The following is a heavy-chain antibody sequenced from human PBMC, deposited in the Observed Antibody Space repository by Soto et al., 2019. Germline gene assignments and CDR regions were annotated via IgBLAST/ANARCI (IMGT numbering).Heavy chain of an antibody. CDR2: VYYSGAT. Sequence: QVQLQESGPGLVKPSETLSLTCTVAGGSLTDHYWNWFRQSPGRGLQWIGYVYYSGATSYNPSLTSRVTMTVDTSKNQFSLKLRSVTVAETAVYFCARGNDWKSSTFDIWGQGTMVSVSS. V-gene: IGHV4-59*11. J-gene: IGHJ3*02. CDR3: ARGNDWKSSTFDI. D-gene: IGHD2-21*01. CDR1: GGSLTDHY.